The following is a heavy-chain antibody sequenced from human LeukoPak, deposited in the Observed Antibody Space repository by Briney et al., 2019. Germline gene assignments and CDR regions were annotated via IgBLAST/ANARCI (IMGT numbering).Heavy chain of an antibody. CDR2: FDPEDGET. CDR3: ATAKKANWGSPYWYFDL. D-gene: IGHD7-27*01. V-gene: IGHV1-24*01. J-gene: IGHJ2*01. CDR1: GYTFTTYA. Sequence: ASVKVSCKASGYTFTTYAMHWVRQAPGQRLEWMGGFDPEDGETIYAQKFQGRVTMTGDTSTDTAYMELSSLRSEDAAVYYCATAKKANWGSPYWYFDLWGRGTLVTVSS.